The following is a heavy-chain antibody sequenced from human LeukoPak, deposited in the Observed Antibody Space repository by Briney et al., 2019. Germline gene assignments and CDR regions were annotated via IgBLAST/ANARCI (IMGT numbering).Heavy chain of an antibody. J-gene: IGHJ4*02. Sequence: SETLSLTCAVYGGSFSGYYWSWIRQPPGKGLEWIGEINHSGSTNYNPSLKSRVTISVDTSKNQFSLKLSSVTAADTAVYYCARGKGRQVVAFDYWGQGTLVTVSS. CDR2: INHSGST. CDR1: GGSFSGYY. V-gene: IGHV4-34*01. CDR3: ARGKGRQVVAFDY. D-gene: IGHD3-22*01.